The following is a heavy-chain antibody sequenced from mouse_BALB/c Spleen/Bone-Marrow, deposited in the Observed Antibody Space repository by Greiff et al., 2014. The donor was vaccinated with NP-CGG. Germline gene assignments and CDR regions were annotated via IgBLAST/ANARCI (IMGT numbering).Heavy chain of an antibody. CDR1: GYTYTDYA. Sequence: QVQLKESGPELVRPGVSVKISCKGSGYTYTDYAMHWVRQSHAKSLEWIGVISTYSGNTNYNQKFKGKATMTVDKSSSTAYMELARSTSEDSAIYYCARYGYGSSYYAMDYWGQGTSVTVSS. CDR3: ARYGYGSSYYAMDY. D-gene: IGHD1-1*01. J-gene: IGHJ4*01. CDR2: ISTYSGNT. V-gene: IGHV1-67*01.